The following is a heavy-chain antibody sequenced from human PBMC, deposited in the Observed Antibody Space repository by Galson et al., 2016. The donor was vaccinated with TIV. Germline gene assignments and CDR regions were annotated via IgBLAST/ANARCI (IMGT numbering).Heavy chain of an antibody. D-gene: IGHD3-22*01. CDR3: AKSLHDSFGPNDA. CDR1: GFYFSAYG. Sequence: SLRLSCAASGFYFSAYGMHWVRQAPGKGLEWVAVISYDGRETQYADFVKGRSTVSRDNSKNTLYLDMNSLRPEDTAVYYCAKSLHDSFGPNDAWGQGTMVTVSS. V-gene: IGHV3-30*18. CDR2: ISYDGRET. J-gene: IGHJ3*01.